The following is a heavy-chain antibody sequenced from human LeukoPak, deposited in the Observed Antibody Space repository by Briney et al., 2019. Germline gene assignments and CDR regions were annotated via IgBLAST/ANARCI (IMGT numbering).Heavy chain of an antibody. CDR1: GFTFSSYD. CDR2: IYSGGST. CDR3: ATNYGSGSAPLDP. D-gene: IGHD3-10*01. V-gene: IGHV3-53*01. Sequence: GGSLRLSCAASGFTFSSYDMNWVRQAPGKGLEWVSVIYSGGSTYYADSVKGRFTISRDNSKNTLYLQMNSLKTEDTAVYYCATNYGSGSAPLDPWGQGTLVTVSA. J-gene: IGHJ5*02.